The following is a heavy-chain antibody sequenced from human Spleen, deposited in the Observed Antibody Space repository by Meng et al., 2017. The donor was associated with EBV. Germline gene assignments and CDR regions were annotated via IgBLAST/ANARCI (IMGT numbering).Heavy chain of an antibody. CDR1: GGTFSSYA. D-gene: IGHD5-24*01. CDR2: IIPIFGTA. Sequence: QVQLVQSGAEVKKPGSSVKVSCKASGGTFSSYAISWVRQAPGQGLEWMGGIIPIFGTANYAQKFQGRVTITADKSTSTAYMELSSLRSEDTAVYYCARADVAAGQELAFYFDYWGQGTLVTVSS. J-gene: IGHJ4*02. V-gene: IGHV1-69*06. CDR3: ARADVAAGQELAFYFDY.